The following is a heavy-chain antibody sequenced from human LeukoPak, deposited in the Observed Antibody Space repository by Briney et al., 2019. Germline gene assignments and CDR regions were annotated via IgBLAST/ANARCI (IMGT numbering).Heavy chain of an antibody. D-gene: IGHD1-26*01. J-gene: IGHJ4*02. V-gene: IGHV3-9*01. Sequence: GGSLRLSCAASGFTFDDYVMHWVRQSPGKGLEWVSGISWNSDSIAYADPVKGRFTISRDNAKNSLYLQMNSLRGEDTAFYFCAKGSGSYSSSFLDYWGQGTLVTVSS. CDR1: GFTFDDYV. CDR3: AKGSGSYSSSFLDY. CDR2: ISWNSDSI.